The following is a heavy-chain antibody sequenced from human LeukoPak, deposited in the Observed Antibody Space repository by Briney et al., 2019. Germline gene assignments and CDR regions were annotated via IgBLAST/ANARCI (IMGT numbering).Heavy chain of an antibody. CDR2: MKQDGREK. V-gene: IGHV3-7*01. D-gene: IGHD6-13*01. CDR3: ARNAYRSSWYLDY. CDR1: GFIFSNYW. Sequence: PGGSLRLSCVASGFIFSNYWMSWVRQVPGKGLEWVANMKQDGREKYLVDSVKGRFTISRDNAKNSVYLQMNSLTDEDTGVYYCARNAYRSSWYLDYWGQGTLVTVSS. J-gene: IGHJ4*02.